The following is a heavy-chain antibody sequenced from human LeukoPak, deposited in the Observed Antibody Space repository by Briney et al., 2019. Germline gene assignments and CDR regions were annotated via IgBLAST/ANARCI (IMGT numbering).Heavy chain of an antibody. CDR2: ISWNSGSI. J-gene: IGHJ4*02. CDR3: AKAPWFGELLSTNFDY. D-gene: IGHD3-10*01. Sequence: GRSLRLSCAASGFTFDDYAMHWVRQAPAKGLERVSGISWNSGSIGYADSVKGRFTISRDNAKNSLYLQMNSLRAEDTALYYCAKAPWFGELLSTNFDYWGQGTLVTVSS. V-gene: IGHV3-9*01. CDR1: GFTFDDYA.